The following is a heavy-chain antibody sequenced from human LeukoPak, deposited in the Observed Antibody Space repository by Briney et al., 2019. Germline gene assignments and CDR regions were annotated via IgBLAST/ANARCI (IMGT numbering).Heavy chain of an antibody. V-gene: IGHV3-64*01. Sequence: GGSLRLSCAASGFTFSSYAMHWVRQAPGKGLEYVSAISSNGGSTYYANSVKGKFTISRDNSKNTLYLQMNSLRADDTAVYYCARDQNYYDSSGYILYLMDVWGQGTTVTVSS. J-gene: IGHJ6*02. CDR3: ARDQNYYDSSGYILYLMDV. CDR1: GFTFSSYA. CDR2: ISSNGGST. D-gene: IGHD3-22*01.